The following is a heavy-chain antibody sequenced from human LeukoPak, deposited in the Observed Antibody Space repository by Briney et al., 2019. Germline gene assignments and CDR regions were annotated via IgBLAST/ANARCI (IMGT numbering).Heavy chain of an antibody. Sequence: GGSLRLSCAASGFTFSSYGMHWVRQPPGKGLEWVAFIRYDGCNKYYADSVKGRFTISRDNSKNTLYLQMNSLRAEDTAVYYCAKGTSSYYDILTGSTGDYFDYWGQGTLVTVSS. CDR1: GFTFSSYG. CDR3: AKGTSSYYDILTGSTGDYFDY. CDR2: IRYDGCNK. J-gene: IGHJ4*02. D-gene: IGHD3-9*01. V-gene: IGHV3-30*02.